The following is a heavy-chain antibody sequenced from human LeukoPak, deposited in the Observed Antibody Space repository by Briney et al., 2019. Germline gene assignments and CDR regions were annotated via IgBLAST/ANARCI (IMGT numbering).Heavy chain of an antibody. CDR1: GGTFSSYA. CDR3: ASEIVGATQAGIPLYYYGMDV. CDR2: IIPILGIA. J-gene: IGHJ6*02. Sequence: GASVKVSCKASGGTFSSYAISWVRQAPGQGLEWMGRIIPILGIANYAQKFQGRVTITADKSTSTAYMELSSLSSEDTAVYYCASEIVGATQAGIPLYYYGMDVWGQGTTVTVSS. V-gene: IGHV1-69*04. D-gene: IGHD1-26*01.